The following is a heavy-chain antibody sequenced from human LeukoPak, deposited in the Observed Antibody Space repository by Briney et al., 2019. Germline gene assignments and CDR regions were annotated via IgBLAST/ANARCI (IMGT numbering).Heavy chain of an antibody. D-gene: IGHD2-21*01. CDR3: PRYSEVYYYVDV. CDR1: GFTFSSYS. V-gene: IGHV3-21*01. J-gene: IGHJ6*03. CDR2: ISSYSSYI. Sequence: GWSLRLSCAASGFTFSSYSQNWVGQAPGKGLDWVSYISSYSSYIHYGDSGKGRFTISRDDAERSVYLQMVNVRVEDTAVYFCPRYSEVYYYVDVWGTGTTVTVSS.